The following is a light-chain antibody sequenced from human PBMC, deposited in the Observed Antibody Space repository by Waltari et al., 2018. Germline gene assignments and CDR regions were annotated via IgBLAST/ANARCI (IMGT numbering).Light chain of an antibody. V-gene: IGLV2-14*01. J-gene: IGLJ3*02. Sequence: QSALTQPASVFGSPGQSITISCTGTSRDVGGYTYVSWYQQHPGKVPKLLIFDVSNRPSGVSNRFSGSKSGNTASLTISGLQAEDESDYYCCSFTSRSTWVFGGGTKLTVL. CDR1: SRDVGGYTY. CDR3: CSFTSRSTWV. CDR2: DVS.